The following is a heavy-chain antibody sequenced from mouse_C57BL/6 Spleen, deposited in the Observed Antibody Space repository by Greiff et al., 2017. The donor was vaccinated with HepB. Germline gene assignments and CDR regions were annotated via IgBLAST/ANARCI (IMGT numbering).Heavy chain of an antibody. CDR1: GYTFTSYW. J-gene: IGHJ3*01. Sequence: VQLQQSGAELVRPGSSVKLSCKASGYTFTSYWMHWVKQRPIQGLEWIGNIDPSDSETHYNQKFKDKATLTVDKSSSTAYMQLSSLTSEDSAVYYCARASYDEAAWFAYWGQGTLVTVSA. CDR3: ARASYDEAAWFAY. CDR2: IDPSDSET. V-gene: IGHV1-52*01. D-gene: IGHD2-12*01.